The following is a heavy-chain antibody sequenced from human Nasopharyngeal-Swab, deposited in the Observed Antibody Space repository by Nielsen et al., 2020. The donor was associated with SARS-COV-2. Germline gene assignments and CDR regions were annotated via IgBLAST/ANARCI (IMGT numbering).Heavy chain of an antibody. J-gene: IGHJ6*03. Sequence: GESLKISCAASGFPFSGHWMHWVRQAPGKGLVWVSRISTDGSNTHYAGSVEGRFTVSRDNAKKMLYLEMNSLRDEDTAVYYCSTEGRNSYLYMDVWGKGTTVTVSS. CDR3: STEGRNSYLYMDV. D-gene: IGHD5-18*01. CDR2: ISTDGSNT. CDR1: GFPFSGHW. V-gene: IGHV3-74*01.